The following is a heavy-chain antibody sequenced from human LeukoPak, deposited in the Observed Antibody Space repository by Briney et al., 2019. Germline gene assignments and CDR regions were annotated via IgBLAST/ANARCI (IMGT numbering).Heavy chain of an antibody. CDR1: EFIFNRSW. Sequence: PGGSLRLSCAASEFIFNRSWMNWVRQAPGKGLEWVANMDPSGSHKRYVGSVKGRFTISKDNPGTSLYLDMYGLRAEDTAIYYCAIWTSGNYWGQGTLVTVSS. D-gene: IGHD1-1*01. CDR2: MDPSGSHK. CDR3: AIWTSGNY. J-gene: IGHJ4*02. V-gene: IGHV3-7*01.